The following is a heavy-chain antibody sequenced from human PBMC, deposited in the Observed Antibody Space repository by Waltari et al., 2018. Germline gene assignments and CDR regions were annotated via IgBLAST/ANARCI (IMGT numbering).Heavy chain of an antibody. Sequence: VQPVQSGAEGKQPGGFLESSWKGSGYSFTTPWNGRGCQRPGKGLAWMGSSCPGDSDTRYSPSIQGQVTISADKSISTAYLQWSSLKASDTAMYYCAGPIRASGAFDIWGQGTMVTVSS. V-gene: IGHV5-51*03. D-gene: IGHD7-27*01. CDR2: SCPGDSDT. J-gene: IGHJ3*02. CDR3: AGPIRASGAFDI. CDR1: GYSFTTPW.